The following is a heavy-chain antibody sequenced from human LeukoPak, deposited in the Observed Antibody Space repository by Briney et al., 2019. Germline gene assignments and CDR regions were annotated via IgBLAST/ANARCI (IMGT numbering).Heavy chain of an antibody. CDR3: CAEGGSYYQVSNCFDP. V-gene: IGHV3-33*03. D-gene: IGHD3-22*01. CDR1: GFTFSNYG. CDR2: IWYDGDKK. Sequence: GGSLRLSCAASGFTFSNYGMHWVRQAPGKGLEWVAVIWYDGDKKFYEDSVKGRFTISRDNSKNTLYLQMNSLRAEDMAKYYPCAEGGSYYQVSNCFDPWGQGTLVTVSS. J-gene: IGHJ5*02.